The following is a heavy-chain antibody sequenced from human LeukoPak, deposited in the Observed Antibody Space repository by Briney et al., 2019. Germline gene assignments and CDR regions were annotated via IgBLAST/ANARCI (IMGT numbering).Heavy chain of an antibody. CDR3: ARSVDCSAYYSF. J-gene: IGHJ4*02. CDR1: GASIRSHH. CDR2: VYYAGST. Sequence: PSETLSLTCTVSGASIRSHHWTWIRQPPGQGLERIGNVYYAGSTSYSPSLKSRVTISLDTSKNQFSLEMSSVTATDTAVYYGARSVDCSAYYSFWGQGILVTVSS. D-gene: IGHD3-22*01. V-gene: IGHV4-59*11.